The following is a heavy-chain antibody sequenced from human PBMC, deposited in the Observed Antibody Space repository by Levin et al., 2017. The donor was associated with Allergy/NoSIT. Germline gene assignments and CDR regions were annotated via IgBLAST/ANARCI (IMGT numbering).Heavy chain of an antibody. CDR1: GFSVSNNY. CDR3: ARDPTQEGFGDCPC. CDR2: IYSGGST. Sequence: GGSLRLSCAASGFSVSNNYMSWVRQAPGKGLEWVSIIYSGGSTYYADSVKGRFTISRDNSKNTVFLQMNNLRVEDTAVYYCARDPTQEGFGDCPCWGQGTLVTVSS. D-gene: IGHD3-10*01. V-gene: IGHV3-53*01. J-gene: IGHJ4*02.